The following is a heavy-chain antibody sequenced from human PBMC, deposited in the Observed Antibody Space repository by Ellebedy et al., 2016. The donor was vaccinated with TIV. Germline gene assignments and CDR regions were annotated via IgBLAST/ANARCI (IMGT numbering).Heavy chain of an antibody. CDR3: GRDLDKSRGWYGGAAY. J-gene: IGHJ4*02. CDR1: GFTFDSYA. D-gene: IGHD6-19*01. Sequence: SLKISCVASGFTFDSYAMHWVRQAPGKGLEWVAVISHAGSSQYYADSVKGRFTVSRDNSMTTVYLEMNSLRAEDTAIYYCGRDLDKSRGWYGGAAYWGQGTQVTVSS. CDR2: ISHAGSSQ. V-gene: IGHV3-30-3*01.